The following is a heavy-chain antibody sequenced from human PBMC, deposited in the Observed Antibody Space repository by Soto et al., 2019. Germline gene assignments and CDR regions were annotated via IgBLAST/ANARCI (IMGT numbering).Heavy chain of an antibody. CDR1: GFTFSSYA. D-gene: IGHD6-6*01. J-gene: IGHJ4*02. Sequence: GWSLRLSCAASGFTFSSYAMSWVRQAPGKGLEWVSAISGSGGSTYYADSVKGRFTISRDNSKNTLYLQMNSLRAEDTAVYYCAKAWGWGAARPSCIDYWGQGTLVTVSS. V-gene: IGHV3-23*01. CDR3: AKAWGWGAARPSCIDY. CDR2: ISGSGGST.